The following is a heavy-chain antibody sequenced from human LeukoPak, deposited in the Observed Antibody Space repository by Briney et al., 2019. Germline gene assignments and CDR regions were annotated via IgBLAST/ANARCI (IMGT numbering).Heavy chain of an antibody. CDR2: IFPGDFDT. CDR3: ASGWELLGRRINAFDI. V-gene: IGHV5-51*01. Sequence: GESLKISCKGFGYTITNYLIGWVRQMPGKGLEWMGIIFPGDFDTRYSPSFQGQVTISADKSIGTAYLQLSSLKASDSAMYYCASGWELLGRRINAFDIWGQGTMVTVSS. J-gene: IGHJ3*02. D-gene: IGHD1-26*01. CDR1: GYTITNYL.